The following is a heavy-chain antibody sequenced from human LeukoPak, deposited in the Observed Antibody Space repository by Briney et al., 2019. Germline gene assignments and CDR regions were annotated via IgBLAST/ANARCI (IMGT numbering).Heavy chain of an antibody. V-gene: IGHV3-20*04. CDR1: GFTFGDYG. CDR2: INWNGGST. CDR3: ARVGYSSSWLIDY. Sequence: GGSLRLPCAACGFTFGDYGVSWVRQAPGKGLEWVSGINWNGGSTYYADSVKGRFTISRDNAKNSLYLQMNSLRADDTALYYCARVGYSSSWLIDYWGQGTRVTVSS. D-gene: IGHD6-13*01. J-gene: IGHJ4*02.